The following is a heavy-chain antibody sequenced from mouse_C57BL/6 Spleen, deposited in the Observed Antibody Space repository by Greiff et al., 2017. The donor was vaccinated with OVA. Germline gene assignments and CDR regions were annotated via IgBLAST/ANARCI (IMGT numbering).Heavy chain of an antibody. V-gene: IGHV1-53*01. D-gene: IGHD1-1*01. Sequence: QVQLQQPGTELVKPGASVKLSCKASGYTFTSYWMHWVKQRPGQGLEWIGNINPSNGGTNYNEKLKSKATLTVDKSSSTAYMQLSSLTSEDSAVYYCARYPYYGSSYDAMDYWGQGTSVTVSS. CDR2: INPSNGGT. CDR1: GYTFTSYW. CDR3: ARYPYYGSSYDAMDY. J-gene: IGHJ4*01.